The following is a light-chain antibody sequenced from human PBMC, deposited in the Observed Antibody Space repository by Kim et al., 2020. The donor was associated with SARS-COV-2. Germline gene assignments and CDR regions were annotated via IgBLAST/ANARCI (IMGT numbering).Light chain of an antibody. V-gene: IGKV3-20*01. CDR1: QSVSSSY. J-gene: IGKJ4*01. Sequence: EIVLTQSPGTLSLSPGERATLSCRASQSVSSSYLAWYQQNPGQAPRLLIYGTSTRATGIPDRFSGSGSGTDFTLTISRLESEDFAVYYCQQYGSSPLTFGGGTKVEI. CDR2: GTS. CDR3: QQYGSSPLT.